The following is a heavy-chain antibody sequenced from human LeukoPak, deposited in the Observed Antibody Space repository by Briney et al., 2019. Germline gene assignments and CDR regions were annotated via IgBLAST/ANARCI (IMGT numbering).Heavy chain of an antibody. D-gene: IGHD3-22*01. V-gene: IGHV1-18*01. CDR1: GYTFTSYG. CDR3: AREEGYYDSSGCDY. J-gene: IGHJ4*02. CDR2: ISAYNGNT. Sequence: GASVKVSCKASGYTFTSYGISWVRQAPGQGLEWMGWISAYNGNTNYAQKLQGRVTMTTDTSTSTAYMELRSLRSDDTAVYYCAREEGYYDSSGCDYWGQGTLVTVSS.